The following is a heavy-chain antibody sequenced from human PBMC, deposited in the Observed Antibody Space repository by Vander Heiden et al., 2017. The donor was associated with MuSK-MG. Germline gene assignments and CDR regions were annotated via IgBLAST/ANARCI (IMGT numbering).Heavy chain of an antibody. CDR2: IIPIFGTA. D-gene: IGHD5-12*01. V-gene: IGHV1-69*12. J-gene: IGHJ6*03. CDR3: ARDRVGGGYRHYYYIDV. CDR1: GGTFSSYA. Sequence: QVQLVQSGAAVKKPGSSVKVSCKASGGTFSSYAISWVRQAPGQGLEWMGGIIPIFGTANYAQKFQGRVTITADESTSTAYMELSSLRSEDTAVYYCARDRVGGGYRHYYYIDVWGKGTTVTVSS.